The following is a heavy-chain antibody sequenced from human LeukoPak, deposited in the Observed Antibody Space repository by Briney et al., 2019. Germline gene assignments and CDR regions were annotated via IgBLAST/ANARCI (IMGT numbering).Heavy chain of an antibody. Sequence: PGGSLRLPCAASGFTFSSYWMSWVRQAPGKGLEWVANIKQDGSEKYYVDSVKGRFTISRDNAKNSLYLQMNSLRAEDTAVYYCASRITMARGRAFDIWGQGTMVTVSS. CDR1: GFTFSSYW. J-gene: IGHJ3*02. CDR2: IKQDGSEK. D-gene: IGHD3-10*01. V-gene: IGHV3-7*01. CDR3: ASRITMARGRAFDI.